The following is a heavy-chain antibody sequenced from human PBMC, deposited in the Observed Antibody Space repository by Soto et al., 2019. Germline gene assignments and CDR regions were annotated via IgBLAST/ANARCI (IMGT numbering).Heavy chain of an antibody. Sequence: QVQLVQSGAEVKKPGSSVKVSCKASGGTFSSYAIRWVRQAPGQGLEWMGGIIPIFGTANYAQKFQGRVTITADESTSTAYMELSSLRSEDTAVYYCASDLAAAGTYYYYGMDVWGQGTTVTVSS. D-gene: IGHD6-13*01. J-gene: IGHJ6*02. CDR2: IIPIFGTA. CDR1: GGTFSSYA. V-gene: IGHV1-69*01. CDR3: ASDLAAAGTYYYYGMDV.